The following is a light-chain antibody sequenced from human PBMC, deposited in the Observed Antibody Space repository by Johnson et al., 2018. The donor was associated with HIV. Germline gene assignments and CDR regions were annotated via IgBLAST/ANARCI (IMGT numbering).Light chain of an antibody. CDR2: DNN. CDR1: SSNIGNNY. J-gene: IGLJ1*01. V-gene: IGLV1-51*01. Sequence: QSVLTQPPSVSAAPGQKVTISCSGSSSNIGNNYVSWYQQLPGTAPKLLIYDNNKRPSGIPDRFSGSKSGTSATLGITGLQTGDEGDYYCGTWDRSLSAGFGTGTKVTVL. CDR3: GTWDRSLSAG.